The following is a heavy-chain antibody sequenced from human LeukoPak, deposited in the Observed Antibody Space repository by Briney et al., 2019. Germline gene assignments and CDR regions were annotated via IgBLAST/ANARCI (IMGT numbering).Heavy chain of an antibody. CDR3: ARPLHSSGYYSLGAFDI. CDR1: GGTFSSYA. Sequence: GASVKVSCKAFGGTFSSYAISWVRQAPGQGLEWMGGIIPIFGTANYAQKFQGSVTITADESTSTAYMELSSLRSEDTAVYYCARPLHSSGYYSLGAFDIWGQGTMVTVSS. CDR2: IIPIFGTA. V-gene: IGHV1-69*13. J-gene: IGHJ3*02. D-gene: IGHD3-22*01.